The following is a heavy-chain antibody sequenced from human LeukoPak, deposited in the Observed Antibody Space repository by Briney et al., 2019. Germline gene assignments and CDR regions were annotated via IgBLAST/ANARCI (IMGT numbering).Heavy chain of an antibody. CDR3: ARGDLEWFSSWFDP. Sequence: ASVKVSCKASGGTFSSYTISWVRQAPGQGLEWMGRIIPILGIANYAQKFQGRVTITTDESTSTAYMELSSLRSEDTAVYYCARGDLEWFSSWFDPWGQGTLVTVSS. CDR1: GGTFSSYT. CDR2: IIPILGIA. V-gene: IGHV1-69*16. D-gene: IGHD3-3*01. J-gene: IGHJ5*02.